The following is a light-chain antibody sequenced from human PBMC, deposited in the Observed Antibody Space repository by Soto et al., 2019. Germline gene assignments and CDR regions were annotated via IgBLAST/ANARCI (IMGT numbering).Light chain of an antibody. J-gene: IGKJ4*01. CDR1: QSIANY. CDR3: QQLNSYPLT. Sequence: IQMTQSPSSLSASVGDRVTITCRASQSIANYLNWYQQKPGKAPKLLIYAASTLESGVPSRFSGSGSGTDFTLTISSLQPEDFATYYCQQLNSYPLTFGGGTMVDIK. CDR2: AAS. V-gene: IGKV1-39*01.